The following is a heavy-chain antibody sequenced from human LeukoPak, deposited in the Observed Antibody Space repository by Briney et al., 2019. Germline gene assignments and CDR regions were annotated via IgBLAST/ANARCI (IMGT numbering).Heavy chain of an antibody. CDR3: AREAIKDY. J-gene: IGHJ4*02. CDR2: ITSSRSST. Sequence: GGSLRLSCAASGFNFSEFYMSWIRQAPGKGLECVSYITSSRSSTNYADSVKGRFTIARDDAKNSLYLQMSSLRDEDTAVYYCAREAIKDYWGQGTLVTVSS. CDR1: GFNFSEFY. V-gene: IGHV3-11*06.